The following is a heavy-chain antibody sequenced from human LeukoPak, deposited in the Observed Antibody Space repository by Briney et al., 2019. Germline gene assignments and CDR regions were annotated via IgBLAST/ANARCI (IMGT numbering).Heavy chain of an antibody. Sequence: GASVKVSCKASGGTFSSYAISWVRQAPGQGLEWMGGIIPIFGTANYAQKFQGRVTITADESTSTAYMELSSLRSEDTAVYYCARARQDEMATMRGSSSFDYWGQGTLVTVSS. CDR1: GGTFSSYA. J-gene: IGHJ4*02. V-gene: IGHV1-69*01. CDR2: IIPIFGTA. D-gene: IGHD5-24*01. CDR3: ARARQDEMATMRGSSSFDY.